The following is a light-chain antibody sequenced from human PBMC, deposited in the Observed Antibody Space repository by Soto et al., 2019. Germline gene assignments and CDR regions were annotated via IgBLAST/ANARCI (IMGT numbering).Light chain of an antibody. Sequence: EIVLTQSPGTLSLPPGERATLSCRASQSVSSNSFAWYQQKPGQAPRLLIYGASNRAAGIPDRFSGSGSGTDFTLTISRLESDDFAVYYCQQYRTFGQGTKVEIK. CDR2: GAS. J-gene: IGKJ1*01. CDR1: QSVSSNS. V-gene: IGKV3-20*01. CDR3: QQYRT.